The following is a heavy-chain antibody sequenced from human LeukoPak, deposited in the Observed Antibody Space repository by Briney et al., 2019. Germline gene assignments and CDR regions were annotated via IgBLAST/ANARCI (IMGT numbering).Heavy chain of an antibody. Sequence: GGSLRLSCAASGFTFSDYWIHWVRQAPGKGLVWVSRINTDGSITNYADSVKGRFPISRDNSKNTLYLQMNSLRAEDTAVYYCAKQSRSSGWYPIDYWGQGTLVTVSS. J-gene: IGHJ4*02. CDR1: GFTFSDYW. V-gene: IGHV3-74*01. D-gene: IGHD6-19*01. CDR3: AKQSRSSGWYPIDY. CDR2: INTDGSIT.